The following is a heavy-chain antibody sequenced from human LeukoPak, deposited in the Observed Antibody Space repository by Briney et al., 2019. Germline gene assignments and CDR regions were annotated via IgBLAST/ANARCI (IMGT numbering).Heavy chain of an antibody. D-gene: IGHD6-19*01. CDR1: GGTFSSYA. V-gene: IGHV1-69*04. CDR2: IIPILGIA. Sequence: SVKVSCEASGGTFSSYAISWVRQAPGQGLEWMGRIIPILGIANYAQKFQGRVTITADKSTSTAYMELSSLRSEDTAVYYCARVTAVAALDYWGQGTLVTVSS. J-gene: IGHJ4*02. CDR3: ARVTAVAALDY.